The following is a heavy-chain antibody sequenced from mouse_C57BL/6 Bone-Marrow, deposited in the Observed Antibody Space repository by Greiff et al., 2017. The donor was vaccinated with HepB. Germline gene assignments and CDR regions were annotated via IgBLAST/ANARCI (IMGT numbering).Heavy chain of an antibody. CDR3: ARAAYGSSYGDYFDY. D-gene: IGHD1-1*01. J-gene: IGHJ2*01. V-gene: IGHV1-55*01. CDR2: IYPGSGST. CDR1: GYTFTSYW. Sequence: QVQLQQPGAELVKPGASVKMSCKASGYTFTSYWITWVKQRPGQGLEWIGDIYPGSGSTNYNEKFKSKATLTVDTSSSTAYMQLSSLTSEDSAVYYCARAAYGSSYGDYFDYWGQGTTLTVSS.